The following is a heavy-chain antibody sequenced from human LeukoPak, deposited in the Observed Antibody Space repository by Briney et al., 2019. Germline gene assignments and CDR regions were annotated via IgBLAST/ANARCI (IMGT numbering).Heavy chain of an antibody. J-gene: IGHJ4*02. Sequence: GASVKVSCKASGYTFTSYYMHWVRQAPGRGLEWMGIINPSGGSTGYAQKFQGRVTMTRDTSTSTVYMELSSLRSEDTAVYYCARVRGSGTNFDYWGQGTLVTVSS. D-gene: IGHD3-10*01. CDR1: GYTFTSYY. V-gene: IGHV1-46*01. CDR2: INPSGGST. CDR3: ARVRGSGTNFDY.